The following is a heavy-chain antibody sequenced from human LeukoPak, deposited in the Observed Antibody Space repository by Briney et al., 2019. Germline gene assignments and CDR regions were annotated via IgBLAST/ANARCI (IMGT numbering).Heavy chain of an antibody. CDR2: INPSGGST. J-gene: IGHJ5*02. Sequence: GASVKVSCKASGYTFTSYYMHWVRQAPGQGLEWMGIINPSGGSTSYAQKFQGRVTMTRDTSISTAYTDLRWLTSDDTATYYCAKQHEAWFDPWGQGTLVTVSS. V-gene: IGHV1-46*01. D-gene: IGHD1/OR15-1a*01. CDR3: AKQHEAWFDP. CDR1: GYTFTSYY.